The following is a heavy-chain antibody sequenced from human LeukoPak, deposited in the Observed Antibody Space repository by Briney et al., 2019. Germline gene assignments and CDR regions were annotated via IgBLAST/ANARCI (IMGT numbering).Heavy chain of an antibody. CDR3: ARGRDVDS. Sequence: GGSLRLSCAVSGFTFSGFWMSWSRQAPGKGLEWVASINSDGSEGYYADVVKGRFTISRDNAKNSLYLQINSLRAEDTAVYYCARGRDVDSWGQGTLVTVSS. CDR1: GFTFSGFW. CDR2: INSDGSEG. J-gene: IGHJ5*01. V-gene: IGHV3-7*03.